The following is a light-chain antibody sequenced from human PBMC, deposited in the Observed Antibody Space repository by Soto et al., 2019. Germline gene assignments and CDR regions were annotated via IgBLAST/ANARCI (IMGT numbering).Light chain of an antibody. Sequence: QSVLTQPPSASGSPGQSVTISCTGTNSDVGGYNYVSWYQQHPGKAPKLMIYELSKRPSGVPDRFSGAKSGNTASLTVSGLQAEDEADYYCISYAGSNNFVVFGGGTQLPVL. CDR1: NSDVGGYNY. CDR2: ELS. V-gene: IGLV2-8*01. CDR3: ISYAGSNNFVV. J-gene: IGLJ2*01.